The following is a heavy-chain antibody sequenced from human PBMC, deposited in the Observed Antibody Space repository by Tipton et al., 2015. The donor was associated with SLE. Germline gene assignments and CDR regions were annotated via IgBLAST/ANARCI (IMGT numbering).Heavy chain of an antibody. J-gene: IGHJ5*01. D-gene: IGHD2-2*01. CDR2: IYTSGST. CDR3: ARDISSAWFYS. Sequence: TLSLTCTVSGASISSDSNYWRWIRQPAGKGLEWIGHIYTSGSTDYNPSLKSRVTISVDTSKNQFSLRLTSMTAADAATYYCARDISSAWFYSWGQGALVTVSS. CDR1: GASISSDSNY. V-gene: IGHV4-61*09.